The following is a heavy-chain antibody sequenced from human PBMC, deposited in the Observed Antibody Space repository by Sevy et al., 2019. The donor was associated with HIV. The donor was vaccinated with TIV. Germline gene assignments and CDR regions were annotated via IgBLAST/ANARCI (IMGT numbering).Heavy chain of an antibody. CDR3: ATGRYSSSWYLDY. CDR2: IYSGGST. J-gene: IGHJ4*02. Sequence: GGCLRLSCAASGFTVSSNYMSWVRQAPGKGLEWVSVIYSGGSTYYADSMKGRFTISRDNSKNTLYLQMNSLRAEDTAVYYCATGRYSSSWYLDYWGQGTLVTVSS. D-gene: IGHD6-13*01. CDR1: GFTVSSNY. V-gene: IGHV3-53*01.